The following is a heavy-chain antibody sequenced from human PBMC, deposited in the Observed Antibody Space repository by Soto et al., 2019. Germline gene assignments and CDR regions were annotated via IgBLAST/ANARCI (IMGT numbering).Heavy chain of an antibody. Sequence: QLQLQESGPGLVKPSETLSLTCTVSGGSISSRGYYWGWIRQPPGKGLEWIGTIYYSASTYYNPSLKSRVNISVDTSKNQFSLKLSSVTAADTAVYYCATSNWFDPWGQGTLVTVSS. CDR2: IYYSAST. CDR3: ATSNWFDP. J-gene: IGHJ5*02. V-gene: IGHV4-39*01. CDR1: GGSISSRGYY.